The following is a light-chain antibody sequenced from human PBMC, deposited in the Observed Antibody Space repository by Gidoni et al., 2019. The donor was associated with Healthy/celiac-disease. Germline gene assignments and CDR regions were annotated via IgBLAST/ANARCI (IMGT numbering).Light chain of an antibody. CDR3: SSYTSSSTQV. CDR2: DVS. V-gene: IGLV2-14*03. J-gene: IGLJ1*01. Sequence: QSALTQPATVAGSPGQSITISCTGTSSDVGAYNYVSWYQQHPGTAPKLMIYDVSNRPSAVSNRFSGSKSGNTASLTISGLQAEDEADYYCSSYTSSSTQVFGTGTKVTVL. CDR1: SSDVGAYNY.